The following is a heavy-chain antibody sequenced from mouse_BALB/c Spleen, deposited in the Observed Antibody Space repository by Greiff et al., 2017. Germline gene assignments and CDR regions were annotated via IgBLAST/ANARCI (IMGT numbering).Heavy chain of an antibody. CDR1: GFSLTGYG. V-gene: IGHV2-6-7*01. Sequence: QVQLKESGPGLVAPSQSLSITCTVSGFSLTGYGVNWVRQPPGKGLEWLGMIWGDGSTDYNSALKSRLSISKDNSKSQVFLKMNSLQTDDTARYYCARDSYYGSSYWYFDVWGAGTTVTVSS. CDR2: IWGDGST. CDR3: ARDSYYGSSYWYFDV. D-gene: IGHD1-1*01. J-gene: IGHJ1*01.